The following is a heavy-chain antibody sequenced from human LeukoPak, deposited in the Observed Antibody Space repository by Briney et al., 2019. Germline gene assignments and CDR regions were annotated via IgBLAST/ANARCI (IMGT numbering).Heavy chain of an antibody. J-gene: IGHJ4*02. Sequence: GGSLRPSCAATGFTFSNYAMNCVRHAPGKGLEWVSAISASGGSTYYADSVKGRFTISRDNSKNALYLQMNSLRAEDTAVYYCRYFLPHFDYWGQGTLVTVSS. V-gene: IGHV3-23*01. D-gene: IGHD2/OR15-2a*01. CDR2: ISASGGST. CDR1: GFTFSNYA. CDR3: RYFLPHFDY.